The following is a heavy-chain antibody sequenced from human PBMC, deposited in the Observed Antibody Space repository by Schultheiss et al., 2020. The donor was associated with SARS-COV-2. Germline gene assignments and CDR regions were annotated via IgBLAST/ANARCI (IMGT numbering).Heavy chain of an antibody. J-gene: IGHJ6*03. CDR3: ARVLEDTAMVTGRYYYYYYMDV. V-gene: IGHV3-21*01. D-gene: IGHD5-18*01. CDR2: VSSSSSYI. CDR1: GFTFSSYA. Sequence: GESLKISCAASGFTFSSYAMHWVRQAPGKGLEWVSSVSSSSSYIYYADSVKGRFTISRDNAKNSPYLQMNSLRAEDTAVYYCARVLEDTAMVTGRYYYYYYMDVWGKGTTVTVSS.